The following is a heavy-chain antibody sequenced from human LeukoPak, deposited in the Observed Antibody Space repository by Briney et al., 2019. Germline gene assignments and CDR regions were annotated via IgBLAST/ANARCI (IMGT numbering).Heavy chain of an antibody. D-gene: IGHD1-7*01. Sequence: GGSLRLSCAASGFTFTNYWMTWVRQAPGKGPEWVANIRQNGSETNYVDSVRGRFTIARDNTKNSLYLQMTSLRGEDTAVYYCASRAGKPGNTPWCFDYWGQGALVTVSS. V-gene: IGHV3-7*01. CDR1: GFTFTNYW. CDR3: ASRAGKPGNTPWCFDY. J-gene: IGHJ4*02. CDR2: IRQNGSET.